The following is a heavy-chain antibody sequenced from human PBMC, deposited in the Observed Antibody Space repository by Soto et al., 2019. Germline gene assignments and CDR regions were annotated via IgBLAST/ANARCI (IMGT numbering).Heavy chain of an antibody. Sequence: ASVKVSCKASGGSFISYIFTWVRQAPGQGLEWMGRSIPIQGRADYALKFQDRVTITADRSTNTVYMELRSLRSDDTAVYYCASALLDVIMIFGVVIPKKAFDIWGQGTMVTVSS. V-gene: IGHV1-69*02. CDR3: ASALLDVIMIFGVVIPKKAFDI. CDR2: SIPIQGRA. J-gene: IGHJ3*02. CDR1: GGSFISYI. D-gene: IGHD3-3*01.